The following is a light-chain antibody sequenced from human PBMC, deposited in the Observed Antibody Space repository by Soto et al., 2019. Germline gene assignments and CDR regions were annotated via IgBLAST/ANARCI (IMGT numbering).Light chain of an antibody. CDR1: QSLVSSDGNTY. V-gene: IGKV2-30*01. CDR3: TQGTHWPPLT. Sequence: DVVMTQSPLSLPVTLGQPASISCRSSQSLVSSDGNTYLNWFQQRPGQSPRRLIYQVSNRDSGVPDRFSGSGSGTDFTLKISRVEAEDVGVYYCTQGTHWPPLTFGQGTKLEIK. J-gene: IGKJ2*01. CDR2: QVS.